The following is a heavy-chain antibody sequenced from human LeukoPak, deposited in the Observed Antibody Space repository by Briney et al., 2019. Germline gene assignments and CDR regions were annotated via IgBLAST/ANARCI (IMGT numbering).Heavy chain of an antibody. CDR3: ARVRYSSSLSPWYFDL. D-gene: IGHD6-13*01. V-gene: IGHV4-39*07. J-gene: IGHJ2*01. CDR2: IFDSGST. Sequence: SETLSLTCAVSGVSISSSSYYWGWLRQPTGKGLEWIGRIFDSGSTYYNPSLKGRATITVDTSKNQFSLKLSSVTAADTAVYYCARVRYSSSLSPWYFDLWGRGTLVTVSS. CDR1: GVSISSSSYY.